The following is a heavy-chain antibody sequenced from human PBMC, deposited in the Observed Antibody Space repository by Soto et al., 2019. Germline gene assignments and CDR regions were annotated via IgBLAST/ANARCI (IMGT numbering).Heavy chain of an antibody. V-gene: IGHV4-4*02. CDR3: AREFAPERITGTTGGTGYYGMDV. Sequence: QVQLQESGPGLVKPSGTLSLTCAVSGGSISSSNWWSWVRQPPGKGLEWIGEIYHSGSTNYNPSLKSRVTISVDKSKNQFSLKLSSVTAADTAVYYCAREFAPERITGTTGGTGYYGMDVWGQGTTVTVSS. D-gene: IGHD1-7*01. CDR1: GGSISSSNW. CDR2: IYHSGST. J-gene: IGHJ6*02.